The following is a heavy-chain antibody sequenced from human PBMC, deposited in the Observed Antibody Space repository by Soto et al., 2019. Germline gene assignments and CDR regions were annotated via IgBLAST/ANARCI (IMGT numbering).Heavy chain of an antibody. CDR2: ISGSGGST. CDR3: AKSSSGHSVIGYFDY. J-gene: IGHJ4*02. D-gene: IGHD2-21*01. CDR1: GFTFSSYA. V-gene: IGHV3-23*01. Sequence: EVQLLESGGGLVQPGGSLRLSCAASGFTFSSYAMSWVRQAPGRGLEWVSSISGSGGSTYYADSVKGRFTISRDSSKFTLYLQMNTRRAEDTDVYYCAKSSSGHSVIGYFDYWGQGTQVTVSS.